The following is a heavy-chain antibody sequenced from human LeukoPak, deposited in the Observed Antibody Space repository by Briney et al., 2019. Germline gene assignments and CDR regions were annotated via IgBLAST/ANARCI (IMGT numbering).Heavy chain of an antibody. J-gene: IGHJ1*01. CDR3: AIAAYYDFWSGYHEYFQH. Sequence: PSETLSLTCAVYGGSFSGYYWSWIRQPPGKGLEWIGEINHSGSTNYNPSLKSRVTISVDTSKNQFSLKLSSVTAADTAVYYCAIAAYYDFWSGYHEYFQHWGQGTLVTVSS. V-gene: IGHV4-34*01. D-gene: IGHD3-3*01. CDR1: GGSFSGYY. CDR2: INHSGST.